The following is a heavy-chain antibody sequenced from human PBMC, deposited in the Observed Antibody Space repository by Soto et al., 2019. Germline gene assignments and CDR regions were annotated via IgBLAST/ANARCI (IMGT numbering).Heavy chain of an antibody. CDR3: AKGCDYADY. D-gene: IGHD4-17*01. CDR2: ISYDGSNK. J-gene: IGHJ4*02. Sequence: QVQLVESGGGVVQPGRSLRLSCAASGFTFSSYGMHWVRQAPGKGLEWVAVISYDGSNKYYSNSVRGRFTISRDNSKNTLYLQMSSLRAEDTGVYYCAKGCDYADYWGLGTLVTVSS. V-gene: IGHV3-30*18. CDR1: GFTFSSYG.